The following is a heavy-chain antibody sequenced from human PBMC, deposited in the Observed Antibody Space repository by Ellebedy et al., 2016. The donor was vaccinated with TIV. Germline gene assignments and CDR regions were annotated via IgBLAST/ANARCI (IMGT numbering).Heavy chain of an antibody. CDR1: GDSISSGGYY. Sequence: SETLSLTCTVSGDSISSGGYYWSWIRQHPGKGLEWIGYIYYSGSTYYNPSLKSRVTISVDTSKNQFSLKLSSVTAADTAVYYCARDSSGGSLDAFDIWGQGTMVTVSS. V-gene: IGHV4-31*03. CDR3: ARDSSGGSLDAFDI. D-gene: IGHD2-15*01. J-gene: IGHJ3*02. CDR2: IYYSGST.